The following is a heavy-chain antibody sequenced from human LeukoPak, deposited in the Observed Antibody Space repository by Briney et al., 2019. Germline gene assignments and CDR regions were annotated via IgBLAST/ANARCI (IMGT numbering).Heavy chain of an antibody. D-gene: IGHD5-12*01. V-gene: IGHV1-2*02. J-gene: IGHJ4*02. CDR2: INPNSGGT. Sequence: ASVKVSCKASGYTFTGYYMHWVRQAPGQGLEWMGWINPNSGGTNYAQKFQGRVTMTRDTSISTAYMELSRLRSDDTAVYYCARARARMGGGYFDYWGQGTLVTVSS. CDR1: GYTFTGYY. CDR3: ARARARMGGGYFDY.